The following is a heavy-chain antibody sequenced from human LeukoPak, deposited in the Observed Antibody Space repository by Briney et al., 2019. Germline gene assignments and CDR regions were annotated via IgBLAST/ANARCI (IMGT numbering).Heavy chain of an antibody. CDR3: ARRFGKYVNYMDV. CDR1: GFTFRSYA. Sequence: GGSLRLSCAVSGFTFRSYAMHWVRQAPGKGLEYVSAIDSNGRTTYYANSVKGRFTISRDNSKNTLYLQMDSLRVEDMAVYYCARRFGKYVNYMDVWGKGTTVTVSS. J-gene: IGHJ6*03. D-gene: IGHD3-10*01. V-gene: IGHV3-64*01. CDR2: IDSNGRTT.